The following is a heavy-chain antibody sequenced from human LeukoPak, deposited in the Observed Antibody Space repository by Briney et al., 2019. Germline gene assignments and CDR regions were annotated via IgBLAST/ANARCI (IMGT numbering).Heavy chain of an antibody. V-gene: IGHV3-43D*03. Sequence: HPGGSLRLSCAASGFTFDDYAMNWVRQAPGKGLEWVSLISWDSDSTYYADSVKGRFTISRDNSKNSLYLQMNSLRAEDTALYFCAKGALGYSYGYERYYFDYWGQGTLVTVSS. J-gene: IGHJ4*02. CDR3: AKGALGYSYGYERYYFDY. D-gene: IGHD5-18*01. CDR2: ISWDSDST. CDR1: GFTFDDYA.